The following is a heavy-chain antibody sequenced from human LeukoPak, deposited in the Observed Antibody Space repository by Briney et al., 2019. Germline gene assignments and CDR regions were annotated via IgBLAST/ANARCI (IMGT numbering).Heavy chain of an antibody. CDR3: AAHTSAGTWAFDI. D-gene: IGHD6-13*01. CDR1: GFTFSSYG. CDR2: ISYDGSNK. V-gene: IGHV3-30*03. Sequence: GGSLRLSCAASGFTFSSYGMHWVRQAPGKGLEWVAVISYDGSNKYYADSVKGGFTISRDNSKNTLYLQMNSLRAEDTAVYYCAAHTSAGTWAFDIWGQGTMVTVPS. J-gene: IGHJ3*02.